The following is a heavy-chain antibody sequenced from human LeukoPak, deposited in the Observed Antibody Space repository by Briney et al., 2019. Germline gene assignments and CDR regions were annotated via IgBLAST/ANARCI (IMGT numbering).Heavy chain of an antibody. CDR2: ISTSSTYT. CDR3: ATYPGLARMDV. V-gene: IGHV3-11*06. D-gene: IGHD5-12*01. Sequence: PGGSLRLSCAASGFTFSDYYMSWIRQAPGKGLEWVSYISTSSTYTNYADSVKGRFTISRDDAKNSLYLQMDSLRAEDTAVYFCATYPGLARMDVWGQGTTVTVSS. CDR1: GFTFSDYY. J-gene: IGHJ6*02.